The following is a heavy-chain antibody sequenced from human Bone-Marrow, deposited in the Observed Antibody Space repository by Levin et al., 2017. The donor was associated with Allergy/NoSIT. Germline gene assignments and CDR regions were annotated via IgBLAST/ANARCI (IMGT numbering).Heavy chain of an antibody. J-gene: IGHJ4*02. CDR2: MNPSTGNT. CDR3: ARRRGIRDHLEGGDFDY. V-gene: IGHV1-8*01. D-gene: IGHD1-26*01. CDR1: GYTFDSYD. Sequence: GESLKISCRASGYTFDSYDINWVRQSTGQGLEWMGWMNPSTGNTGFAPKFEGRVIMTGNTAINTVYMELNSLRSEDTAVYYCARRRGIRDHLEGGDFDYWGQGTLVTVSS.